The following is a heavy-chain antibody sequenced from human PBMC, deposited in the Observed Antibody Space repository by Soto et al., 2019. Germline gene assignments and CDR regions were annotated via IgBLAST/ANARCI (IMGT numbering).Heavy chain of an antibody. J-gene: IGHJ4*02. D-gene: IGHD3-10*01. Sequence: SGPTLVNPTQTLTLTCTFSGFSLSTSGMCVSWIRQPPGKALEWLARIDWDDDKYYSTSLKTRLTISKDTSKNQVVLTMTNMDPVDTATYYCARILDTMVRGVIITGPFDYWGQGTLVTVSS. CDR2: IDWDDDK. CDR3: ARILDTMVRGVIITGPFDY. V-gene: IGHV2-70*11. CDR1: GFSLSTSGMC.